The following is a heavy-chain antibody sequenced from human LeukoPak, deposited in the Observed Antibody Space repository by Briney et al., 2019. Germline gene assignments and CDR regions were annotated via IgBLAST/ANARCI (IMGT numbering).Heavy chain of an antibody. CDR1: GGSFSGYY. Sequence: SETLSLTCAVYGGSFSGYYWSCIRQPPGKGLEWIGEINHSGSTNYNPSLKSRVTISVDTSKNQFSLKLSSVTAADTAVYYCARGRVAGFDYWGQGTLVTVSS. CDR2: INHSGST. J-gene: IGHJ4*02. D-gene: IGHD6-19*01. V-gene: IGHV4-34*01. CDR3: ARGRVAGFDY.